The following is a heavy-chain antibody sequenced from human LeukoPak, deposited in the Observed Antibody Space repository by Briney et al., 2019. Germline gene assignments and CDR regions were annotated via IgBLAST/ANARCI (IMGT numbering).Heavy chain of an antibody. V-gene: IGHV4-61*02. Sequence: PSETLSLTCTVSAVSISSGSYYWSWIPQPAGKGLEWIGRVYTSRNTNYSPSLQSRVTISVDTSKNQFSLKLTSVTVADTAVYYCAAERDSLPLYRDVWVKGTTVTVSS. J-gene: IGHJ6*04. CDR1: AVSISSGSYY. CDR2: VYTSRNT. D-gene: IGHD3/OR15-3a*01. CDR3: AAERDSLPLYRDV.